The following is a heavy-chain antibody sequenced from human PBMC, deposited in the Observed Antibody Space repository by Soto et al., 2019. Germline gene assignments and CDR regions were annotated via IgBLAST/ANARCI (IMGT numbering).Heavy chain of an antibody. Sequence: QVQLQESGPELVKPSQTLSLTCTVSGGSISSGGYYWSWIRQHPGTGLEWIGYIYYSGSTYYNPSLKSRVTISVDTSKNQFSLKLSSVTAADTAVYYCARGTSSGPSNWFDPWGQGTLVTVSS. V-gene: IGHV4-31*03. CDR2: IYYSGST. CDR1: GGSISSGGYY. CDR3: ARGTSSGPSNWFDP. D-gene: IGHD3-22*01. J-gene: IGHJ5*02.